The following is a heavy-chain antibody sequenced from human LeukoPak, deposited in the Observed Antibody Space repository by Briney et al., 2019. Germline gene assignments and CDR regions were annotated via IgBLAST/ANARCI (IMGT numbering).Heavy chain of an antibody. CDR2: INPSGGST. CDR3: ARVRQQLVDY. J-gene: IGHJ4*02. V-gene: IGHV1-46*01. Sequence: ASVKASCKASRYTLTSYYMHAARQTPGQRLEWMGVINPSGGSTSYAQNFQGRVTMTRDTSTSTVYMELSSLRSEDTAVYYCARVRQQLVDYWGQGTLVTVSS. CDR1: RYTLTSYY. D-gene: IGHD6-13*01.